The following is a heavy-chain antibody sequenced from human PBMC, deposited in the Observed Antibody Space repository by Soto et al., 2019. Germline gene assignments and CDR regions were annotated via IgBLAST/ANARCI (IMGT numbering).Heavy chain of an antibody. CDR2: IYYTGST. CDR3: ARDMHAGFTHYFDP. D-gene: IGHD1-26*01. J-gene: IGHJ5*02. Sequence: SGTLDLTCTVSGGSVRSGTYYWSWIRPRPGKRPEWIAYIYYTGSTNYNPSLKSRVTISLDTSRNQFSLNLTSVTAADTAVYYCARDMHAGFTHYFDPWGQGTLVPVSS. CDR1: GGSVRSGTYY. V-gene: IGHV4-61*01.